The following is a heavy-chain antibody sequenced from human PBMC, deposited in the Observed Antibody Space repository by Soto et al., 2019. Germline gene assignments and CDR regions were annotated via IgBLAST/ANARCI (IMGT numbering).Heavy chain of an antibody. CDR3: ARGYYYDSSGYYGARSGYYFDY. CDR2: IIPIFGTA. V-gene: IGHV1-69*13. J-gene: IGHJ4*02. CDR1: GGTFSSYA. D-gene: IGHD3-22*01. Sequence: GASVKVSCKASGGTFSSYAISWVRQAPGQGLEWMGGIIPIFGTANYAQKFQGRVTITADESTSTAYMELSSLRSEDTAVYYCARGYYYDSSGYYGARSGYYFDYWGQGTLVTVSS.